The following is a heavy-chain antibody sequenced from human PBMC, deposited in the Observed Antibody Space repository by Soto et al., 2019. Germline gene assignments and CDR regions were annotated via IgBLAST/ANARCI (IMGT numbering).Heavy chain of an antibody. D-gene: IGHD6-13*01. Sequence: GGSLRLSCAASGFTFSSYAMSWVRQAPGKGLEWVSAISGSGGSTYYADSVKGRFTISRDNSKNTLYLQMNSLRAEDTAVYYCAKDKHHSSSWETTYWGQGTLVTVSS. CDR2: ISGSGGST. CDR1: GFTFSSYA. CDR3: AKDKHHSSSWETTY. V-gene: IGHV3-23*01. J-gene: IGHJ4*02.